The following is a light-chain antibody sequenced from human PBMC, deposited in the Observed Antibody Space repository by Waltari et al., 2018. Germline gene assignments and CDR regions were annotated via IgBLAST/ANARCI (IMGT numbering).Light chain of an antibody. Sequence: DIVMTQSPDSLAVSLGERATINCKSSESVLFSSRNKNHLAWSQQKPGHPPKLLLYWASTRESGVPARVSGSGSGTDFILTISSLQAEDVAIYYCQQYYDSPLTFGGGTKVEIK. CDR1: ESVLFSSRNKNH. CDR2: WAS. CDR3: QQYYDSPLT. V-gene: IGKV4-1*01. J-gene: IGKJ4*01.